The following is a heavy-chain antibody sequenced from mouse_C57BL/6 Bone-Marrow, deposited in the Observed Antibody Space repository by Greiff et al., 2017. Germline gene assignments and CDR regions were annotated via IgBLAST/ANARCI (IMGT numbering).Heavy chain of an antibody. Sequence: VKLMESGAELVRPGASVTLSCKASGYTFTDYEMHWVKQTPVHGLEWIGAIDPETGGTAYNQKFKGKAILTADKSSSTAYMELRSLTSEDSAVYYCLWLRRDWYFDVWGTGTTVTVSS. CDR3: LWLRRDWYFDV. D-gene: IGHD2-2*01. J-gene: IGHJ1*03. CDR2: IDPETGGT. V-gene: IGHV1-15*01. CDR1: GYTFTDYE.